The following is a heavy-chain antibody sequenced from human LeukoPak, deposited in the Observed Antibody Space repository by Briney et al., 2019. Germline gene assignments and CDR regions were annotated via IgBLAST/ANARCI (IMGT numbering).Heavy chain of an antibody. CDR1: GFSFISYT. J-gene: IGHJ4*02. CDR3: ARDVGGYAFDY. D-gene: IGHD5-12*01. Sequence: GGSLRLSCVASGFSFISYTMHWVRQAPGKGLEWVAVMSYDGSHKYLADSVKGRSTISRDNSKNTLYLQMNSLRVEHTAIYYSARDVGGYAFDYWGQGTLVTVSS. V-gene: IGHV3-30*04. CDR2: MSYDGSHK.